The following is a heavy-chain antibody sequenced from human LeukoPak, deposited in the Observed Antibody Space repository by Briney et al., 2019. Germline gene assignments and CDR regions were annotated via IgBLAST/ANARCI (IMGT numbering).Heavy chain of an antibody. J-gene: IGHJ3*02. V-gene: IGHV3-30*02. D-gene: IGHD6-19*01. CDR2: IRDDGSDT. CDR1: GFTFNDYA. CDR3: AKSDGHGTGYGFHI. Sequence: GSLRLSCAASGFTFNDYAMYWVRQSPGRGLEWVALIRDDGSDTYHADSVKGRFTISRDNSKNTVFLRMNSLRGEDSAIYYCAKSDGHGTGYGFHIWGQGTMVTVSS.